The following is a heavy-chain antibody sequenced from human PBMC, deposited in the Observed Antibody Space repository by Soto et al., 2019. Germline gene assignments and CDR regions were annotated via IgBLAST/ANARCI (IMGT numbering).Heavy chain of an antibody. D-gene: IGHD2-2*01. V-gene: IGHV3-7*05. J-gene: IGHJ4*02. CDR2: IKQDGSEI. CDR3: ANSLSAIPGDS. Sequence: EVQLVESGGGLVQSGGSLRLSCAASGFTFSSYWMSWVRQGPGKGPEWVASIKQDGSEIYYVDSVKGRFTISRDNAKSSLYLQMTSLRAEDTAVYHCANSLSAIPGDSWGQGTLVTVSS. CDR1: GFTFSSYW.